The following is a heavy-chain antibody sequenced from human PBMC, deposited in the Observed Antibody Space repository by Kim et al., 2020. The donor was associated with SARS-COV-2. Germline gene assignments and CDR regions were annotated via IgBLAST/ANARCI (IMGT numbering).Heavy chain of an antibody. D-gene: IGHD3-3*01. V-gene: IGHV3-33*01. CDR3: ARDGGVRIFGVVINYYYMDV. CDR2: IWYDGSNK. Sequence: GGSLRLSCAASGFTFSSYGMHWVRQAPGKGLEWVAVIWYDGSNKYYADSVKGRFTISRDNSKNTLYLQMNSLRAEDTAVYYCARDGGVRIFGVVINYYYMDVWGKGTTVTVSS. J-gene: IGHJ6*03. CDR1: GFTFSSYG.